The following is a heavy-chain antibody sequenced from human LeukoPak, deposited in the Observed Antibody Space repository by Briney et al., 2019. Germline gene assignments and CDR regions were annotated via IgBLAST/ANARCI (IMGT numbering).Heavy chain of an antibody. J-gene: IGHJ6*03. D-gene: IGHD3-16*01. CDR3: AKGGGGRLIYYYYMDV. CDR2: ITWNSDNI. CDR1: GFTFSSYG. Sequence: PGGSLRLSCAASGFTFSSYGMHWVRQAPGKGLEWVSGITWNSDNIEYADSVKGRFTISRDNAKNSLYLQMNSLRAEDMALYYCAKGGGGRLIYYYYMDVWGKGTTVIVSS. V-gene: IGHV3-9*03.